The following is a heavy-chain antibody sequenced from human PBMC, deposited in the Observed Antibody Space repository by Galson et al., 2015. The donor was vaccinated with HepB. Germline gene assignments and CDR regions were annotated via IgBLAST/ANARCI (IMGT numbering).Heavy chain of an antibody. CDR2: IYTDGTT. CDR1: GFTVSGNY. CDR3: ARGRSPGN. V-gene: IGHV3-53*01. Sequence: SLRLSCATSGFTVSGNYMSWVRQAPGKGLEWVTVIYTDGTTSYADSVKGRFSISRDSSKNTLYLQMNSLRVEDTAVYFCARGRSPGNWGQGTLVTVSS. D-gene: IGHD4-17*01. J-gene: IGHJ4*02.